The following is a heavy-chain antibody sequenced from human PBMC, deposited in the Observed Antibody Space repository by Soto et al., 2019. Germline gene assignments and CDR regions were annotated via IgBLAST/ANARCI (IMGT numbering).Heavy chain of an antibody. CDR1: GGTFSSYA. CDR2: IIPIFGTA. J-gene: IGHJ6*02. CDR3: ARAEMATIKLVGYGMDV. D-gene: IGHD5-12*01. Sequence: QVQLVQSGAEVKKPGSSVKVSCKASGGTFSSYAISWVRQAPVQGLEWMGGIIPIFGTANYAQKFQGRVTITADESTSTAYMELSSLRSEDTAVYYCARAEMATIKLVGYGMDVWGQGTTVTVSS. V-gene: IGHV1-69*12.